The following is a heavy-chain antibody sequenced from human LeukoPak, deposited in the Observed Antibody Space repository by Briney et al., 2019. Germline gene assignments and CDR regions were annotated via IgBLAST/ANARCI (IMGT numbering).Heavy chain of an antibody. CDR2: IYHSGST. CDR1: DYSISSAYY. Sequence: PSETLSLTCAVSDYSISSAYYWGWIRQPPGKGLEWIGSIYHSGSTYYNPSLKSRVTISVDTSKNQFSLKVTSVTAADTAVHYCAGNVDTAMVTFDSWGQGTLVTVSS. D-gene: IGHD5-18*01. J-gene: IGHJ4*02. V-gene: IGHV4-38-2*01. CDR3: AGNVDTAMVTFDS.